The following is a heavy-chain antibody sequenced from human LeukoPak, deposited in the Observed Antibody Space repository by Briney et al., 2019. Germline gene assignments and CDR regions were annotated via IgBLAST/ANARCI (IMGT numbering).Heavy chain of an antibody. CDR2: TYYRSEWYN. CDR3: ARSFPRYFDL. V-gene: IGHV6-1*01. Sequence: SQTLSLTCAISRDSVSSDSAAWNWIRQSPSRGLESLGRTYYRSEWYNDYAVSVKSRITINPDTSKNQLALQLNSVTSEDTAVYYCARSFPRYFDLWGRGTLVTVSS. CDR1: RDSVSSDSAA. J-gene: IGHJ2*01.